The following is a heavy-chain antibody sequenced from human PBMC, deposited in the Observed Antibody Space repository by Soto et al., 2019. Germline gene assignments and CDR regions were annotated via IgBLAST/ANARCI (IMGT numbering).Heavy chain of an antibody. D-gene: IGHD3-10*01. J-gene: IGHJ6*02. CDR1: GGSISSSSYY. V-gene: IGHV4-39*01. CDR3: ARRGFGFGELLPDYYYYGMDV. Sequence: SETLSLTCTVSGGSISSSSYYWGWIRQPPGKGLEWIGSIYYSGSTYYNPSLKSRVTISVDTSKNQYSMKLSSVTAADTVVYFCARRGFGFGELLPDYYYYGMDVWGQGTTVT. CDR2: IYYSGST.